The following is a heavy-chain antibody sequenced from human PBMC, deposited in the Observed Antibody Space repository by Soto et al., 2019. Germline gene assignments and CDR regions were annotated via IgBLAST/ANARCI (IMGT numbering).Heavy chain of an antibody. Sequence: ASVNVYCKASGYGNTRYDINCVRQATGQGLEWMGWMNPNSGNTGYAQKFQGRVTMTRNTSISTAYMELSSLRSEDTAVYYCARGASSSWNGYYYYYYMDVWGEGTTVTVSS. V-gene: IGHV1-8*01. CDR3: ARGASSSWNGYYYYYYMDV. D-gene: IGHD6-13*01. CDR1: GYGNTRYD. CDR2: MNPNSGNT. J-gene: IGHJ6*03.